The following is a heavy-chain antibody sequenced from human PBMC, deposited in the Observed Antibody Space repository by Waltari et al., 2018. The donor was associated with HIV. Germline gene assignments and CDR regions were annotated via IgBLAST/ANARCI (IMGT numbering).Heavy chain of an antibody. CDR3: ASSYCGGDCYSGYYFDY. D-gene: IGHD2-21*02. CDR1: GGSISSYY. V-gene: IGHV4-59*01. J-gene: IGHJ4*02. CDR2: IYYSGST. Sequence: QVQLQESGPGLVKPSETLSLTCTVPGGSISSYYWSWIRQPPGKGLEWIGYIYYSGSTNYNPSLKSRVTISVDTSKNQFSLKLSSVTAADTAVYYCASSYCGGDCYSGYYFDYWGQGTLVTVSS.